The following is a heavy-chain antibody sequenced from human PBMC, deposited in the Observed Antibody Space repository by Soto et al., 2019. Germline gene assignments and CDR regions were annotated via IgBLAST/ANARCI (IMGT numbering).Heavy chain of an antibody. V-gene: IGHV4-34*01. D-gene: IGHD2-2*01. CDR2: INHSGST. Sequence: SSETLSLTCAVYGGSFSGYYWSWIRQPPGKGLEWIGEINHSGSTNYNPSLKSRVTISVDTSKNQFSLKLSSVTAADTAVYYCAGGPASSADYWGQGTLVTVSS. CDR1: GGSFSGYY. CDR3: AGGPASSADY. J-gene: IGHJ4*02.